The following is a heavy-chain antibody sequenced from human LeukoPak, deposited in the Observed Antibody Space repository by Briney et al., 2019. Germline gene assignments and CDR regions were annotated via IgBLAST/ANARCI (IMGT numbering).Heavy chain of an antibody. D-gene: IGHD3-10*01. CDR1: GGSISSYY. V-gene: IGHV4-59*01. J-gene: IGHJ5*02. Sequence: SETLSLTCTVSGGSISSYYWSWIRQPPGKGLEWIGYIYYSGSTNYNPSLKSRVTISVDTSKNQFSLKLSSVTAADTAVYYCARAAPIWFGEPGADWFDPWGQGTLVTVSS. CDR2: IYYSGST. CDR3: ARAAPIWFGEPGADWFDP.